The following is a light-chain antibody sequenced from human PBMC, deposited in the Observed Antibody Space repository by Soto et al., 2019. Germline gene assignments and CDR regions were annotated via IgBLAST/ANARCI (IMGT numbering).Light chain of an antibody. CDR1: QSISGY. CDR3: QQSYKMPS. J-gene: IGKJ5*01. CDR2: GAS. V-gene: IGKV1-39*01. Sequence: DIQITQSPSSVSASVGDRVTITCRASQSISGYLNWYQQKPGKAPKLLIYGASNLQSGVPSRFSGSGSGTEFTLTISSLEPEDFGTYYCQQSYKMPSFGQGTRLEIK.